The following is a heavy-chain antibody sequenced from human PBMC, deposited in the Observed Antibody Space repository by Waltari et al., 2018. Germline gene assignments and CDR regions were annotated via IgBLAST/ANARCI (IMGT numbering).Heavy chain of an antibody. CDR1: GYTFTSYG. V-gene: IGHV1-18*01. Sequence: QVQLVQSGAEVKKPGASVKVSCKASGYTFTSYGISWVRQAPGKGLEWMGWISAYNGNTNYAQKLQGRVTMTTDTSTSTAYMELRSLRSDDTAVYYCARGTYYYDSSGYSYNWFDPWGQGTLVTVSS. J-gene: IGHJ5*02. CDR3: ARGTYYYDSSGYSYNWFDP. D-gene: IGHD3-22*01. CDR2: ISAYNGNT.